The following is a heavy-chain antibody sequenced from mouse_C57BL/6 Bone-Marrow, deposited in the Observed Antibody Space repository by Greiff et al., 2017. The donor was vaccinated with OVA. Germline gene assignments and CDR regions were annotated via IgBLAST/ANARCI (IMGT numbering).Heavy chain of an antibody. CDR3: ARQLRPWFAY. J-gene: IGHJ3*01. D-gene: IGHD3-2*02. V-gene: IGHV1-81*01. CDR1: GYTFTSYG. CDR2: IYPRSGNT. Sequence: VQLQQSGAELARPGASVKLSCKASGYTFTSYGISWVKQRTGQGLEWIGGIYPRSGNTYYNEKFKGKATLTADKSSSTAYMELRSLTSEDSAVYFCARQLRPWFAYWGQGTLVTVSA.